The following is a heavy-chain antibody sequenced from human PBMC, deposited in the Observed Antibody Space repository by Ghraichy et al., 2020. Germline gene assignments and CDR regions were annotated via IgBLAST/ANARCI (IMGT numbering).Heavy chain of an antibody. CDR2: IYYSGST. Sequence: ETLSLTCTVSGGSISSYYWGWIRQPPGKGLEWIGYIYYSGSTNYNPSLKSRVTISEDTSKNQFSLKLTSVTAADTAVYYCARSLSTSAGFDYWGQGTLVTVSS. CDR3: ARSLSTSAGFDY. D-gene: IGHD3-10*01. CDR1: GGSISSYY. V-gene: IGHV4-59*01. J-gene: IGHJ4*02.